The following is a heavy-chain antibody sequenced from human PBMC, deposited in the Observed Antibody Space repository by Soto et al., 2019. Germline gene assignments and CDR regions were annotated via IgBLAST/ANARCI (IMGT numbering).Heavy chain of an antibody. Sequence: ETLSLTCTVSGGSISSYYWSWIRQPPGKGLEWIGYIYYSGSTNYNPSLKSRVTISVDTSNNQFSLKLSSVTAADTAVYYCARLGGFYQAFDSWGQGTLVTVSS. CDR1: GGSISSYY. CDR2: IYYSGST. D-gene: IGHD3-22*01. J-gene: IGHJ4*02. V-gene: IGHV4-59*08. CDR3: ARLGGFYQAFDS.